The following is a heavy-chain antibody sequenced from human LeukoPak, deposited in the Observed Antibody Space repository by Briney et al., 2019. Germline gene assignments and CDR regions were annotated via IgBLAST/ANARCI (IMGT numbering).Heavy chain of an antibody. CDR3: ARDFFYCTNGVCYTTFDY. J-gene: IGHJ4*02. Sequence: GASVKVSCKASGYTFTSYGISWVRQAPGQGLEWMGWISAYNGNTSYAQKLQGRVTMTTDTSTSTAYMELRSLRSDDTAVYYCARDFFYCTNGVCYTTFDYWGQGTLVTVSS. D-gene: IGHD2-8*01. CDR1: GYTFTSYG. V-gene: IGHV1-18*01. CDR2: ISAYNGNT.